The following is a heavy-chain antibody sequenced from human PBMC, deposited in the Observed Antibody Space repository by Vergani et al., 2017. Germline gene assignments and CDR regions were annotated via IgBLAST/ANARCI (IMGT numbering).Heavy chain of an antibody. D-gene: IGHD3-9*01. Sequence: EVQLVESGGGLVQPGGSLRLSCAASGFTFSSYWMSWVRQAPGKGLEWVANIKQDGSEKYYVDSVKGRFTISRDNAKNSLYLQMNSLRAEDTAVYYCARDVRFYDILSEYYYYYMDVWGKGTTVTVSS. J-gene: IGHJ6*03. CDR2: IKQDGSEK. CDR1: GFTFSSYW. V-gene: IGHV3-7*01. CDR3: ARDVRFYDILSEYYYYYMDV.